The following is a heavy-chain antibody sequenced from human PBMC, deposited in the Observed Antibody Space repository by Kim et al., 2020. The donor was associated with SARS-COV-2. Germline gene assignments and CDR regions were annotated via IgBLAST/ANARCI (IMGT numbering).Heavy chain of an antibody. D-gene: IGHD3-10*01. CDR2: IWYDGSKI. CDR3: ARVPYGSGIDY. V-gene: IGHV3-33*01. J-gene: IGHJ4*02. Sequence: GGSLRLSCAASGFPFSSYGMHWVRQAPGKGLEWVAVIWYDGSKIYYADSVKGRFTISRDNSKNTLYLQMNSLRAEDTAVYYCARVPYGSGIDYWGQGTLVIVSS. CDR1: GFPFSSYG.